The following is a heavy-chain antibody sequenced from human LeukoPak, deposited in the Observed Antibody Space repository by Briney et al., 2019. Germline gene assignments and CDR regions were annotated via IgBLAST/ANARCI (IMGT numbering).Heavy chain of an antibody. CDR3: ARRTPGYCSGGSCYGFQH. V-gene: IGHV3-48*04. D-gene: IGHD2-15*01. J-gene: IGHJ1*01. CDR2: INSASGTI. CDR1: GFTFTSYS. Sequence: PGESLRLSCTASGFTFTSYSMNWVRQAPGKGLEWVSYINSASGTIYYADSVKGRFTISRDNANNSLYLQMNSLRAEDTAVYYCARRTPGYCSGGSCYGFQHWGQGTLVTVSS.